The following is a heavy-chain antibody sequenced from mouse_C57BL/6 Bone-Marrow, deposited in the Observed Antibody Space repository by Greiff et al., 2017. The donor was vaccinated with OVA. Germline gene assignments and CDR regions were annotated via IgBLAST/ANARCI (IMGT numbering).Heavy chain of an antibody. D-gene: IGHD2-1*01. V-gene: IGHV1-5*01. CDR1: GYTFTSYW. Sequence: EVQLQQSGTVLARPGASVKMSCKTSGYTFTSYWMHWVKQRPGQGLEWIGAIYPGNSDTSYNQKFKSKATLTVDKPSSTAYMQLSSLTSEDSAVYYCARGYYGNLAWFAYWGQGTLVTVSA. J-gene: IGHJ3*01. CDR3: ARGYYGNLAWFAY. CDR2: IYPGNSDT.